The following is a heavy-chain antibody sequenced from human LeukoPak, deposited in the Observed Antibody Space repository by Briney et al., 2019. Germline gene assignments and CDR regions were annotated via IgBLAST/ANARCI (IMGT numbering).Heavy chain of an antibody. CDR1: GFTFSNYA. CDR3: ARNAADCTTSACYDS. D-gene: IGHD2-8*01. V-gene: IGHV3-23*01. CDR2: VTGNGDTT. Sequence: GGSLRLSCAASGFTFSNYAMTWVRQAPGKGLEWVSVVTGNGDTTYYADSLKGRFTISRDNSRNTLYLQMNSLRAEDTAVYHCARNAADCTTSACYDSWGQGTLVTVSS. J-gene: IGHJ4*02.